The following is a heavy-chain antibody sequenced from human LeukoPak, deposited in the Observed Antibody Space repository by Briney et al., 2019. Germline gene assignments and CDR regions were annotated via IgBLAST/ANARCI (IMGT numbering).Heavy chain of an antibody. CDR3: ARGLMLGIYPMFDY. CDR1: GYTFTGYY. D-gene: IGHD2-8*01. J-gene: IGHJ4*02. Sequence: ASVKVSCKASGYTFTGYYMHWVRQAPGQGLEWMGWINPNSGGTNYAQKFQGRVTMTRDTSISTAYMELSRLRSDDTAMHYCARGLMLGIYPMFDYWGQGALVTVSS. CDR2: INPNSGGT. V-gene: IGHV1-2*02.